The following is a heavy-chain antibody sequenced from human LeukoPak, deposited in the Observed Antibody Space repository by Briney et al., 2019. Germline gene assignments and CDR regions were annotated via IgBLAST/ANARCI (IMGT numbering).Heavy chain of an antibody. D-gene: IGHD5-18*01. Sequence: GGSLRLSCAASGFSFRTYSMNWVRQAPGKGLEWVSYISSSSSTIYYADSVKGRFTISRDNAENSLYLQMNSLRAEDTAVYYCTKGTIWLPFDYWGQGTLVTVSS. CDR2: ISSSSSTI. CDR1: GFSFRTYS. V-gene: IGHV3-48*01. CDR3: TKGTIWLPFDY. J-gene: IGHJ4*02.